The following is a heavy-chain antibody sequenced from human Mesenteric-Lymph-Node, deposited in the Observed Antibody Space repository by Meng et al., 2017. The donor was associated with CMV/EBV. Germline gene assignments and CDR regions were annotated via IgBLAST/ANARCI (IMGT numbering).Heavy chain of an antibody. CDR1: GYSFNSYW. CDR2: IDPSDSYI. V-gene: IGHV5-10-1*01. D-gene: IGHD2-2*01. CDR3: ARMGSSTSYFDY. J-gene: IGHJ4*02. Sequence: SCKGSGYSFNSYWISWVRQMPGKGLEWMGRIDPSDSYINYSPSFQGHVTISADKSTSTAYLQWSNLKASDTAMYYCARMGSSTSYFDYWGQGTLVTVSS.